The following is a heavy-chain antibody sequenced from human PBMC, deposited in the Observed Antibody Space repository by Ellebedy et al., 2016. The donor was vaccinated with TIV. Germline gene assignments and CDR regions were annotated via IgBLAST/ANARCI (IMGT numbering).Heavy chain of an antibody. D-gene: IGHD3-10*01. CDR3: VRRGFGEVVFDN. CDR2: ISPSGVWT. CDR1: GFSFSSHV. V-gene: IGHV3-23*01. Sequence: GESLKISCAASGFSFSSHVMSWVRQAPGKGLEWVAVISPSGVWTSYADSVRGRFTISRDNSKDTVELQMNSLRVDDTGIYYCVRRGFGEVVFDNWGQGTLVTVSS. J-gene: IGHJ4*02.